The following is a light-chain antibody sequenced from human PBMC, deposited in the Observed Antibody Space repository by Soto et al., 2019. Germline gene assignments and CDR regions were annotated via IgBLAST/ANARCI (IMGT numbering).Light chain of an antibody. CDR3: QQYNTYWT. CDR1: QSIDRW. Sequence: DIQMTQSPGARSASVGEGVTSTCRASQSIDRWLAWYQQRPGKAPELLIYDASILQGGVPSRFSGSGSGTEFTLSISILQPGDFATYYCQQYNTYWTFGQGTKVDIK. CDR2: DAS. J-gene: IGKJ1*01. V-gene: IGKV1-5*01.